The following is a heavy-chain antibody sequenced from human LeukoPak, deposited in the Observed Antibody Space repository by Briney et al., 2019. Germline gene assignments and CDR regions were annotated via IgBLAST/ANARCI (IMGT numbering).Heavy chain of an antibody. CDR3: ARVAYYGSDSGYFDY. CDR2: ISYDGSNK. Sequence: GGSLRLSCAASGFTFSSYAMHWVRQAPGKGLGGVAVISYDGSNKYYADSVKGRFTISRDNSKNTLYLQMNSLRAGDTAVYYCARVAYYGSDSGYFDYWGQGTLVTVSS. J-gene: IGHJ4*02. D-gene: IGHD3-10*01. CDR1: GFTFSSYA. V-gene: IGHV3-30-3*01.